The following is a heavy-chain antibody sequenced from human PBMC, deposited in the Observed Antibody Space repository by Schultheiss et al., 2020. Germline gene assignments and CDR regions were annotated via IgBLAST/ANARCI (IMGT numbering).Heavy chain of an antibody. D-gene: IGHD3-22*01. J-gene: IGHJ6*02. CDR3: ARDLYYDSSGYPSYYGMDV. V-gene: IGHV4-30-4*01. CDR2: IYHSGST. CDR1: GGSISSGDYY. Sequence: SETLSLTCTVSGGSISSGDYYWSWIRQPPGKGLEWIGYIYHSGSTNYNPSLKSRVTMSVDTSKNQFSLKLSSVTAADTAVYYCARDLYYDSSGYPSYYGMDVWGQGTTVTVSS.